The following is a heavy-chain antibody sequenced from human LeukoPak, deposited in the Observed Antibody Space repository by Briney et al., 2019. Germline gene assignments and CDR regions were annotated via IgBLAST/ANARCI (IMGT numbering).Heavy chain of an antibody. CDR2: IYTSGST. V-gene: IGHV4-4*07. Sequence: SETLSLTCTVSGGSISSYYWSWIRQPAGKGLEWIGRIYTSGSTNYNPSLKSRVTMSVDTSKNQFSLKLSSVTAADTAVYYCARWFTIFGVVIIGEAFDIWGQGTMVTVSS. J-gene: IGHJ3*02. CDR3: ARWFTIFGVVIIGEAFDI. D-gene: IGHD3-3*01. CDR1: GGSISSYY.